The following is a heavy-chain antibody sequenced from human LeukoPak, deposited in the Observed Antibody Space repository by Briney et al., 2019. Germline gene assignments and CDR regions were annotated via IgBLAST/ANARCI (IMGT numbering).Heavy chain of an antibody. CDR1: GFTCSDYY. D-gene: IGHD1-26*01. V-gene: IGHV3-11*01. CDR3: ARTGPIYGNQDHADV. Sequence: GGSLRLSCAASGFTCSDYYMSWIRQAPGKGLEWVSYISSSGSTIYYADSVNGRFTISRDNAKNSLYLQMNSLRAEDTAVYYCARTGPIYGNQDHADVWGQGTTVTVSS. J-gene: IGHJ6*02. CDR2: ISSSGSTI.